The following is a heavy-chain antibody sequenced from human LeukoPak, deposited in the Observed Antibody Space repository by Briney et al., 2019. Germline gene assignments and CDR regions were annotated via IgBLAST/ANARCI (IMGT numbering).Heavy chain of an antibody. CDR1: GFTFSNYW. V-gene: IGHV3-7*01. J-gene: IGHJ4*02. CDR3: ARPGRIRDGGFMVY. D-gene: IGHD2-15*01. Sequence: GGSLRLSCAASGFTFSNYWMAWVRQAPGKGLEWVANIKQDGSAKYYVDSVKGRVTISRGNDMNSLFLQMNSLRAEDTAVYYCARPGRIRDGGFMVYWGQGTLVTVSS. CDR2: IKQDGSAK.